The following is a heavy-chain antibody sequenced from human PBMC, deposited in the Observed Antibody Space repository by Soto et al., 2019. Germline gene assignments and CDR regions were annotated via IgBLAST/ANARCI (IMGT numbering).Heavy chain of an antibody. V-gene: IGHV4-31*03. CDR3: ARDRRITIFGVNSYYYGMDV. Sequence: SETLSLTCTVSGGSISSGGYYWSWIRQHPGKGLEWIGYIYYSGSTYYNPSLKSRVTISVDTSKNQFSLKLSSVTAADTAVYYCARDRRITIFGVNSYYYGMDVWGQGTTVTVSS. J-gene: IGHJ6*02. CDR2: IYYSGST. CDR1: GGSISSGGYY. D-gene: IGHD3-3*01.